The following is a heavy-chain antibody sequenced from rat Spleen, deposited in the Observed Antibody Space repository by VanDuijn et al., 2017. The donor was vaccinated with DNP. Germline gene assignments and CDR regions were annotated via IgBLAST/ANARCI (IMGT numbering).Heavy chain of an antibody. CDR3: ARTYSNYGNWFPY. Sequence: EVQLVESGGGLVQPGRSLKLSCAASGFTFSDYNMAWVRQAPQRGLEWVATISYDGSSSSYRDSVTGRFTISRDNAKTTLYLQMDSLRSEDTATFYGARTYSNYGNWFPYWGQGTLVTVSS. J-gene: IGHJ3*01. CDR2: ISYDGSSS. D-gene: IGHD1-2*01. CDR1: GFTFSDYN. V-gene: IGHV5-7*01.